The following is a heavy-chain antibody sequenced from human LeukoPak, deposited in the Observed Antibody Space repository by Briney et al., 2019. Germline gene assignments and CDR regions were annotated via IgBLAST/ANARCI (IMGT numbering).Heavy chain of an antibody. D-gene: IGHD1-26*01. J-gene: IGHJ6*03. CDR1: GFTFSKYA. CDR2: VNDRGIGT. V-gene: IGHV3-23*01. CDR3: AKNRGAGSHFYYHMNV. Sequence: AGGSLRLSCAASGFTFSKYAMSWVRQAPGKGLEWVSTVNDRGIGTYYADSVKGRFTISRDNPKSTLSLQMISLRAEDTALYYCAKNRGAGSHFYYHMNVWGKGTTVTVSS.